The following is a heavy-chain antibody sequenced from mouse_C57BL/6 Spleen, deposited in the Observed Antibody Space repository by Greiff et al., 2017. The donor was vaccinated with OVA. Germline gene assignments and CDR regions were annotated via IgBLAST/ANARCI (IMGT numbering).Heavy chain of an antibody. CDR1: GYVFSSSW. D-gene: IGHD2-4*01. CDR3: ARGDDYANYARDY. V-gene: IGHV1-82*01. Sequence: QVQLQQSGPELVKPGASVKISCKASGYVFSSSWMNWVKQRPGKGLEWIGRIYPGDGGTNYNGKFKGKATLTVDKSSSTAYMQLRSLTSEDSAVYFCARGDDYANYARDYWGQGTSVTVSS. CDR2: IYPGDGGT. J-gene: IGHJ4*01.